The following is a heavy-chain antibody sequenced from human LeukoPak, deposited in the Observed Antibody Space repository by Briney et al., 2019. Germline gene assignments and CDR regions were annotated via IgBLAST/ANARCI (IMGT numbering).Heavy chain of an antibody. D-gene: IGHD3-3*01. Sequence: SVKVSCKASGGTFSSYAISWVRQAPGQGLEWMGGIIPIFGTANYAQKFQGRVTITAEEPTSTAYMELSSLRSEDTAVYYCARGDDFWSGGGWYYYYMDVWGKGTTVTVSS. J-gene: IGHJ6*03. CDR1: GGTFSSYA. CDR3: ARGDDFWSGGGWYYYYMDV. CDR2: IIPIFGTA. V-gene: IGHV1-69*01.